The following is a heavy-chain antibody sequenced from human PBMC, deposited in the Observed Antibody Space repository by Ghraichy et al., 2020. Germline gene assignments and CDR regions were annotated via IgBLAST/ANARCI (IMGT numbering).Heavy chain of an antibody. Sequence: GGSLRLSCAVSGFTFSSYWMSWVRQVPGKGLEWVASIKEDGSDKSYVDSLRGRFTISRDNAKNSLYLQMSRLRAEDTAVYYCARRLVVPGASGGRSGMDVWGQGTPVTVSS. V-gene: IGHV3-7*01. D-gene: IGHD2-2*01. CDR1: GFTFSSYW. CDR3: ARRLVVPGASGGRSGMDV. J-gene: IGHJ6*02. CDR2: IKEDGSDK.